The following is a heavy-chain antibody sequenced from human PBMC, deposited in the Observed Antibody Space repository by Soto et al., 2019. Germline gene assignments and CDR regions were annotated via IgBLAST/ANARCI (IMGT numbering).Heavy chain of an antibody. CDR2: IIPILGIA. D-gene: IGHD2-2*01. Sequence: QVQLVQSGAEVKKPGSSVKVSCKASGGTFSSYTISWVRQAPGQGLEWMGRIIPILGIANYAQKFQGRVTITADKSTSTAYMELSSLRSEDTAVYYCARACSSTSCYLPYYYYGMDVWGQGTTVTVSS. V-gene: IGHV1-69*02. CDR1: GGTFSSYT. CDR3: ARACSSTSCYLPYYYYGMDV. J-gene: IGHJ6*02.